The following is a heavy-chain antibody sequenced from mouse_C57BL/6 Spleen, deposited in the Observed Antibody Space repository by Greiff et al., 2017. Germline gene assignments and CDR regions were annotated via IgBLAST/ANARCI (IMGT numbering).Heavy chain of an antibody. D-gene: IGHD1-1*01. J-gene: IGHJ2*01. CDR2: IDPEDGET. V-gene: IGHV14-2*01. CDR3: DRRDYYGSSYNYFDY. Sequence: VQLQQSGAELVKPGASVKLSCTASGFNIKDYYMHWVKQRTEQGLEWIGRIDPEDGETKYAPKFQGKATIAADTSSNTAYLQHSSLTSEDTAVYYCDRRDYYGSSYNYFDYWGQGTTLTVSS. CDR1: GFNIKDYY.